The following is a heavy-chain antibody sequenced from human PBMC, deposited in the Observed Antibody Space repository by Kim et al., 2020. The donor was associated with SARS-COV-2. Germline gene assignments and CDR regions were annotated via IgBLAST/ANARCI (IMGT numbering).Heavy chain of an antibody. CDR1: GFTFSDYY. D-gene: IGHD3-3*01. V-gene: IGHV3-11*01. Sequence: GGSLRLSCAASGFTFSDYYMSWIRQAPGKGLEWVSYISSSGSTIYYADSVKGRFTFSRDNAKNSLYLQMNSLRAEDTAVYYCARDRRNYDFWSGYYRKTYMDVWGKGTTVTVSS. J-gene: IGHJ6*03. CDR2: ISSSGSTI. CDR3: ARDRRNYDFWSGYYRKTYMDV.